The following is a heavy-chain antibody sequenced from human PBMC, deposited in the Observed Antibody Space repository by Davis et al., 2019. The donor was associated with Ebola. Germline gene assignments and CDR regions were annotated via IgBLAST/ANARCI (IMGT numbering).Heavy chain of an antibody. CDR1: GFTFSNPW. Sequence: PGGSLRLSCTASGFTFSNPWMIWVRQAPGKGLEWVANIKGDGSDKNYADYLKGRFTISRDNAKNSVFLQINSLRVDGTAVYYCAKEDWGPDNWGQGTLVTVSA. J-gene: IGHJ4*02. CDR3: AKEDWGPDN. V-gene: IGHV3-7*03. D-gene: IGHD7-27*01. CDR2: IKGDGSDK.